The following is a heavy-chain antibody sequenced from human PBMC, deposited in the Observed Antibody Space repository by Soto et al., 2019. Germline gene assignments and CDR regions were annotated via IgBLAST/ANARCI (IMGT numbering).Heavy chain of an antibody. CDR1: GFTFSSYW. CDR2: IKQDGSEK. Sequence: GESLKISCAASGFTFSSYWMSWVRPAPGKGLEWGANIKQDGSEKNYVESVKGRFTISRDNAKKSLYLQMNSLRAEDTAVYYCARDRGPGDDWFEPWGQGTLVTVSS. CDR3: ARDRGPGDDWFEP. D-gene: IGHD7-27*01. J-gene: IGHJ5*02. V-gene: IGHV3-7*01.